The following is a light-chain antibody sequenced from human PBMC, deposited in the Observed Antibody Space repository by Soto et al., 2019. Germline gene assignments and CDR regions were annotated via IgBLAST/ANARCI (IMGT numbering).Light chain of an antibody. CDR1: QSVTSSY. J-gene: IGKJ4*01. CDR3: QQYGSSHT. CDR2: GAS. Sequence: EIGLTQSPGTLSLSPGERATLSCRASQSVTSSYLAWYQQKPGQAPRLLIYGASSRATGIPDRFSGSGSGTDFTLTISRREAEDFELYYCQQYGSSHTFGGGTNVEIK. V-gene: IGKV3-20*01.